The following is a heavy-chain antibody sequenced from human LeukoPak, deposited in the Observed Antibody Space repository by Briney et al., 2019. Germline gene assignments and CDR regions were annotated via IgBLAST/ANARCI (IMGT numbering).Heavy chain of an antibody. CDR3: ATHDTSGYYKFDS. Sequence: GGSLRLSSAASGFAVSSKYMSWVAPAQGNELEGFLVIYSGAATYYADSVKGRFTISRDNSKNTLYLQMNSLRVEDTAIYYCATHDTSGYYKFDSWGQGTLVTAS. CDR1: GFAVSSKY. V-gene: IGHV3-53*01. J-gene: IGHJ4*02. D-gene: IGHD3-22*01. CDR2: IYSGAAT.